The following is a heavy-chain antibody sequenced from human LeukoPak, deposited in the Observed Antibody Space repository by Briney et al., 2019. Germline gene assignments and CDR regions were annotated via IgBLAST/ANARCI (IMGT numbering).Heavy chain of an antibody. Sequence: GGSLRLSCAASGFTFSNAWMSWVRQAPGKGLEWVGRIKSKTDGGTTDYAAPVKGRFTISRDNSKNTLYLQMNSLRAEDTAVYYCARERIIFGSVISDYWGQGTLVTVSS. CDR3: ARERIIFGSVISDY. CDR2: IKSKTDGGTT. V-gene: IGHV3-15*01. D-gene: IGHD3-3*01. J-gene: IGHJ4*02. CDR1: GFTFSNAW.